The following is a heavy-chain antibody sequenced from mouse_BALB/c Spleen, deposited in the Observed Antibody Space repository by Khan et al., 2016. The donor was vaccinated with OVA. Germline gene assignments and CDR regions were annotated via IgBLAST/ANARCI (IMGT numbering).Heavy chain of an antibody. CDR2: ISYSGGT. Sequence: VRLQQSGPGLVKPSQSLSLTCTVTGYSITSGYAWNWIRQFPGNKLEWMGYISYSGGTSYNPSLKSRISITRDTSKNQFFLQLNSVTTEDTATDYCARGNYYGYYFDYWGQGTPLTVSS. D-gene: IGHD1-1*01. CDR3: ARGNYYGYYFDY. J-gene: IGHJ2*01. CDR1: GYSITSGYA. V-gene: IGHV3-2*02.